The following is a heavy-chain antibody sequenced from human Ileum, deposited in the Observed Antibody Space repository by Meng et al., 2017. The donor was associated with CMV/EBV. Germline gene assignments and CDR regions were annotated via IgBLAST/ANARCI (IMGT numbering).Heavy chain of an antibody. Sequence: QALLAQSGAEVKKPGASIKVSCKTSGYTFAGYYLHWVRQARGQGLEWMGRINPNSGGTNYAQKFQGRVTMTRDTSISTASMELSSLTFDDTAVYFCARTPLVLARMWYFDFWGQGTLVTVSS. CDR1: GYTFAGYY. D-gene: IGHD2-21*01. CDR2: INPNSGGT. CDR3: ARTPLVLARMWYFDF. J-gene: IGHJ4*02. V-gene: IGHV1-2*06.